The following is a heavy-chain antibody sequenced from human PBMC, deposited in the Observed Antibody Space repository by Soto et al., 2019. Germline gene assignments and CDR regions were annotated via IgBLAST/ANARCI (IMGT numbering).Heavy chain of an antibody. CDR3: ARDLEGYCSGGSCYFSYYYYGMDV. CDR1: GYTFTSYG. CDR2: ISAYNGNT. V-gene: IGHV1-18*04. J-gene: IGHJ6*02. Sequence: APVKVSCKXSGYTFTSYGIRWVRQAPGQGLEWMGWISAYNGNTNYAQKLQGRVTMTTDTSTSTAYMELRSLRSDDTAVYYCARDLEGYCSGGSCYFSYYYYGMDVWGQGTTVTVSS. D-gene: IGHD2-15*01.